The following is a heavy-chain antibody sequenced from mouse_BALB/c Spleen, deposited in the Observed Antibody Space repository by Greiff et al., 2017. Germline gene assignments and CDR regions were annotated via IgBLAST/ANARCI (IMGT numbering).Heavy chain of an antibody. CDR2: IDPETGGT. CDR1: GYTFTDYE. V-gene: IGHV1-15*01. Sequence: VQLVESGAELVRPGASVTLSCKASGYTFTDYEMHWVKQTPVHGLEWIGAIDPETGGTAYNQKFKGKATLTADKSSSTAYMELRSLTSEDSAVYYCTREGNYGPWFAYWGQGTLVTVSA. J-gene: IGHJ3*01. D-gene: IGHD1-2*01. CDR3: TREGNYGPWFAY.